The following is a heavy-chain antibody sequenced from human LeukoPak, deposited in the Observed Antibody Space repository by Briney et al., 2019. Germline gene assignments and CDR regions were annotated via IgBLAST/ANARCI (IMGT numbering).Heavy chain of an antibody. CDR1: GFTFSSYA. CDR2: ISYDGSNK. J-gene: IGHJ4*02. V-gene: IGHV3-30-3*01. D-gene: IGHD4-23*01. CDR3: ARDLYPTVVTPWNFDY. Sequence: GSLRLSCAASGFTFSSYAMHWVRQAPGKGLEWVAVISYDGSNKYYADSVKGRFTISRDNAKNSLYLQMNSLRDEDTAVYFCARDLYPTVVTPWNFDYWGQGTLVTVSS.